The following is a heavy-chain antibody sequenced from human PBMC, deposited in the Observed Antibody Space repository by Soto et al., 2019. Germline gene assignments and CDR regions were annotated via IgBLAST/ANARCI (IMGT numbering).Heavy chain of an antibody. Sequence: ETLSLTCTVSGVSITSYFWSWIRQTPGKGLDWIGSISFSGATYSNPSLKGRAALSVATSENHLSLTLNCVTSAHRADYFCARDRRDRNKQYFEFWGQGNQVPVSS. CDR3: ARDRRDRNKQYFEF. J-gene: IGHJ4*02. V-gene: IGHV4-59*01. CDR1: GVSITSYF. D-gene: IGHD1-1*01. CDR2: ISFSGAT.